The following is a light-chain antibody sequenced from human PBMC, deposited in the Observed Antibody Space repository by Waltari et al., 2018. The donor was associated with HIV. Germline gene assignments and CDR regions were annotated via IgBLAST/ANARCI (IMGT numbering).Light chain of an antibody. Sequence: QSALTQPASVSGSPGQSLTISCTGGTSDIGIYDLVSWYQKYPAKAPRLIMYCVNTRPSGISNRFSGSKSGNTASLTISALQGDDEADYYCSSYTDSDSLLFGGGTKLTVL. CDR1: TSDIGIYDL. J-gene: IGLJ2*01. CDR2: CVN. V-gene: IGLV2-14*01. CDR3: SSYTDSDSLL.